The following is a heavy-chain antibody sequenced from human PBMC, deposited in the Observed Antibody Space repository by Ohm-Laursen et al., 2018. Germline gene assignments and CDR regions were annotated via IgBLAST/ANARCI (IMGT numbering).Heavy chain of an antibody. V-gene: IGHV3-23*01. CDR1: GLTFSNYA. CDR3: AKDQGWDDAFDI. Sequence: SLRLSCAASGLTFSNYAMSWVRQAPGKGLEWVSGISGSGGSTNYADSVKGRFTISRDNSKNTLYLQMNSLRAEDTAVYYCAKDQGWDDAFDIWGQGTMVTVSS. J-gene: IGHJ3*02. CDR2: ISGSGGST. D-gene: IGHD6-19*01.